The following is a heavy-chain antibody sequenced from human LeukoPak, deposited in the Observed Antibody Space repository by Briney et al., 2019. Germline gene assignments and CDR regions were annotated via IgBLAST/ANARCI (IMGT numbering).Heavy chain of an antibody. CDR2: IWYDGSNK. Sequence: GGSLRLSCAASGFTFSSYGMHWVRQAPGKGLEWVAVIWYDGSNKYYADSVKGRFTISRDNSKNTLYLQMYSLRAEDTAVYYCARDPIAFDPWGQGTLVTVSS. J-gene: IGHJ5*02. CDR1: GFTFSSYG. CDR3: ARDPIAFDP. V-gene: IGHV3-33*01.